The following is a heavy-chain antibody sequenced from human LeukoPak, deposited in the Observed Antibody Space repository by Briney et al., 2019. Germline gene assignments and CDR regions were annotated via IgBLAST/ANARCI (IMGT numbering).Heavy chain of an antibody. Sequence: PSETLSLTCAVSGGSISTSGYYWAWIRQPPGKALEWIGSIYYSGDTYYYPSLKSRVTISVDTSNNQFSLKLSSVTAADTAVYYCARERGTYYYVDVWGRGTTVTVSS. CDR3: ARERGTYYYVDV. CDR2: IYYSGDT. CDR1: GGSISTSGYY. V-gene: IGHV4-39*07. J-gene: IGHJ6*03.